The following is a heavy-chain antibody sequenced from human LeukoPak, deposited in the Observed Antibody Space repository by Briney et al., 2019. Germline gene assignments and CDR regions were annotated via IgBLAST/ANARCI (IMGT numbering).Heavy chain of an antibody. Sequence: GGSLRLSCAASGFTFTNYAMNWVRQAPGKGLEWVAGISDSGGSTYYADTVKGRVTISRDNSKNMLYLQMNSLRAEDTAIYYCAKGLNNWDYDYWGQGTLVTVSS. D-gene: IGHD1-1*01. CDR2: ISDSGGST. CDR3: AKGLNNWDYDY. J-gene: IGHJ4*02. V-gene: IGHV3-23*01. CDR1: GFTFTNYA.